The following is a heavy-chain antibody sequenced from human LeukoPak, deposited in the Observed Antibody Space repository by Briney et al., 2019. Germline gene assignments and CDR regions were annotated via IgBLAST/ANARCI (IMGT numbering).Heavy chain of an antibody. D-gene: IGHD3-22*01. J-gene: IGHJ3*02. Sequence: KTSETLSLTCTVSGGSISSYYWSWIRQPPGKGLEWIGYIYYSGSTNYNPSLKSRVTISVDTSKNQFSLKLSSVTAADTAVYYCARPRITMTFDAFDIWGQGTMVTVSS. V-gene: IGHV4-59*08. CDR3: ARPRITMTFDAFDI. CDR2: IYYSGST. CDR1: GGSISSYY.